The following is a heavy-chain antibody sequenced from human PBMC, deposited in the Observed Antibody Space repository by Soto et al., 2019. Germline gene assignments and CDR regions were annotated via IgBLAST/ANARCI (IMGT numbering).Heavy chain of an antibody. CDR2: ISSDGDLR. J-gene: IGHJ4*02. CDR1: GFTFNNFA. V-gene: IGHV3-23*01. Sequence: EVHLLGSGGDLVKPGGSLRLSCEVSGFTFNNFAMSWVRQSPGKGLEWVSTISSDGDLRHYAESVKGRFTISRDNSKSSLFLQMNSLRAEDTALYFCAKVRLRFLDILTGATNFDSWGQGTLVTVSS. D-gene: IGHD3-9*01. CDR3: AKVRLRFLDILTGATNFDS.